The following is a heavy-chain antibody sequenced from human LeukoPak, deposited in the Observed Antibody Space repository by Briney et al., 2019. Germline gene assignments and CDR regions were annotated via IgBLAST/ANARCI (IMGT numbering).Heavy chain of an antibody. CDR2: ISYDGSNK. CDR1: GFTFSSYA. Sequence: GRSLRLSCAASGFTFSSYAMHWVRQAPGKGLEWVAVISYDGSNKYYADSVKGRFTISRDNSKNTWYLQMNSLRAEDTAVYYCARASSDGVVPAATSFDCWGQGTLVTVSS. V-gene: IGHV3-30*14. D-gene: IGHD2-2*01. J-gene: IGHJ4*02. CDR3: ARASSDGVVPAATSFDC.